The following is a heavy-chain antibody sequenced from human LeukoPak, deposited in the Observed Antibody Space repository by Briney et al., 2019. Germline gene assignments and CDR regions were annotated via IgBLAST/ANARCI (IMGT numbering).Heavy chain of an antibody. D-gene: IGHD3-10*01. CDR3: ARDAMVRGVIMWYGMDV. CDR1: GFTFSSYS. V-gene: IGHV3-21*01. CDR2: ISSSSSYI. Sequence: GGSLRLSCAASGFTFSSYSMNWVRQAPGKGLEWVSSISSSSSYIYYADSVKGRFTISRDNAKSSLYLQMNSLRAEDTAVYYCARDAMVRGVIMWYGMDVWGQGTTVTVSS. J-gene: IGHJ6*02.